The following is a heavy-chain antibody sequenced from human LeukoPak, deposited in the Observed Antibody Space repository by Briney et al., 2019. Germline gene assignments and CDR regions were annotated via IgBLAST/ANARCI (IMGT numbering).Heavy chain of an antibody. Sequence: GGSLRLSCAASGLIFDSYSMNWVRQAPGKGLEWVSYISSGGSMINYADSVRGRFAISRDNANNSLYLQMNSLRAEDTAVYYCARDIAPSAIPDAFDFWGLGAMVTVSS. D-gene: IGHD2-2*02. CDR2: ISSGGSMI. J-gene: IGHJ3*01. V-gene: IGHV3-48*01. CDR1: GLIFDSYS. CDR3: ARDIAPSAIPDAFDF.